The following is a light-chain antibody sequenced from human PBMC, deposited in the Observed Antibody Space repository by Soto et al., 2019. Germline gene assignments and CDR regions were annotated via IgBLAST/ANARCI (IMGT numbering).Light chain of an antibody. Sequence: EIVLTQSPGTLSLSPGERATLSCRASQSVSNNYLAWYQQKPGQAPRLLIYGASNRATGIPDRFNGSGSGTDFTFTISILEPEDFAVYYCQQYGSSGTFGQGTKVDIK. CDR2: GAS. CDR3: QQYGSSGT. CDR1: QSVSNNY. V-gene: IGKV3-20*01. J-gene: IGKJ1*01.